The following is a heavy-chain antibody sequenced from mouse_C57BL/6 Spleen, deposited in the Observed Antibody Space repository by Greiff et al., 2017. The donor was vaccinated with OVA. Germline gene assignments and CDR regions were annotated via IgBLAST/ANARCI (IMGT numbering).Heavy chain of an antibody. V-gene: IGHV5-16*01. CDR3: ARVRGYYAMDY. J-gene: IGHJ4*01. Sequence: DVKLVESEGGLVQPGSSMKLSCTASGFTFSDYYMAWVRQVPEKGLEWVANINYDGSSTYYLDSLKSRFIISRDNAKNILYLQMSSLKSEDTATYYCARVRGYYAMDYWGQGTSVTVSS. CDR1: GFTFSDYY. CDR2: INYDGSST.